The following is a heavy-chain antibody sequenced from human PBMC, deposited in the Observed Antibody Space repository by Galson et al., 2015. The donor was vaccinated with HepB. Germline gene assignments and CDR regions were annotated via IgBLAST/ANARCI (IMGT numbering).Heavy chain of an antibody. D-gene: IGHD1-26*01. CDR1: GFTFSIHA. J-gene: IGHJ4*02. Sequence: SLRLSCAASGFTFSIHAMTWVRQAPGKGLEWVSTVSITDTNTYYAESVRGRFTISRDNSKNTVSLQMSSLRAEDTAVYFCARSREGARGFFDYWGQGTLVTVSS. CDR3: ARSREGARGFFDY. V-gene: IGHV3-23*01. CDR2: VSITDTNT.